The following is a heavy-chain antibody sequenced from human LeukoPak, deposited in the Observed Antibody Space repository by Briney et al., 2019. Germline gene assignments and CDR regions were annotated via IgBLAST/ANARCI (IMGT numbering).Heavy chain of an antibody. D-gene: IGHD4-17*01. Sequence: GGSLRLSCAASGFTFSSYAMSWVRQAPGRGLEWVANINQAGNKKDYVDSVKGRFTISRDNAKNSLYLQMNSLRAEDTAVYYCVRDGVYYGDDYDSWGQGTLVTVSS. J-gene: IGHJ4*02. V-gene: IGHV3-7*04. CDR1: GFTFSSYA. CDR3: VRDGVYYGDDYDS. CDR2: INQAGNKK.